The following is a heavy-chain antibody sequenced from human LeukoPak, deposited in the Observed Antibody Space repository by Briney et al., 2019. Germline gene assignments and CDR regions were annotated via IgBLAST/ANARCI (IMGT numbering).Heavy chain of an antibody. CDR1: GGSISTYY. CDR2: IYTSGST. J-gene: IGHJ4*02. Sequence: SETLSLTCTVSGGSISTYYCSWIRQPAGKGLEWIGRIYTSGSTSYNSSLKSRVTMSVDTSKNQFSLKLSSVTAADTAVYYCARGVGGYNYGYSLDYWGQGTPVSVSS. V-gene: IGHV4-4*07. CDR3: ARGVGGYNYGYSLDY. D-gene: IGHD5-18*01.